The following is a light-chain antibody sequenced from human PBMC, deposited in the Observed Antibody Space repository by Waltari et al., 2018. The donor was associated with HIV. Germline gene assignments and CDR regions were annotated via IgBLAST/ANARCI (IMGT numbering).Light chain of an antibody. CDR3: QAWDRSTGI. V-gene: IGLV3-1*01. J-gene: IGLJ2*01. CDR1: KLGQKY. Sequence: YELTQPPSVSVSPGQTANITCSGDKLGQKYAHWYQQKSGQSPVLLIYEDSKRRSGIPERFSGSISGDTATLTISGTQAEDEADYHCQAWDRSTGIFAGGTKLTVL. CDR2: EDS.